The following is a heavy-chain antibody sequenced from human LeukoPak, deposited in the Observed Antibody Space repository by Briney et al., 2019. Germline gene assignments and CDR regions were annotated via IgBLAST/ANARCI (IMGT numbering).Heavy chain of an antibody. CDR3: ARRKDQPLRSNYYDSSGYYDY. CDR2: IYHSGST. Sequence: SETLSLTCTVSGGSISSYYWSWIRQPPGKGLEWIGYIYHSGSTYYNPSLKSRVTISVDRSKNQFSLKLSSVTAADTAVYYCARRKDQPLRSNYYDSSGYYDYWGQGTLVTVSS. J-gene: IGHJ4*02. V-gene: IGHV4-59*12. D-gene: IGHD3-22*01. CDR1: GGSISSYY.